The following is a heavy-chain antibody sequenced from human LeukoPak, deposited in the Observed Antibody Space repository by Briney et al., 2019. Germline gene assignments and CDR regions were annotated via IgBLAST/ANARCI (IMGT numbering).Heavy chain of an antibody. Sequence: PSETLSLTCTVSGGSISSYYWSWIRQPPGKGLEWIGYIYYSGSTNYNPSLKSRVTISVDTSKNQFSLKLSFVTAADTAVYYCARANVGDYVTDYWGQGTLVTVSS. CDR2: IYYSGST. CDR3: ARANVGDYVTDY. V-gene: IGHV4-59*01. J-gene: IGHJ4*02. CDR1: GGSISSYY. D-gene: IGHD4-17*01.